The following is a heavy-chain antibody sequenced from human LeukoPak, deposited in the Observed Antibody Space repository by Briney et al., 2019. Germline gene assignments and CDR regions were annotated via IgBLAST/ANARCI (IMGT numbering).Heavy chain of an antibody. Sequence: PGGSLRLSCAASGFSFGSYALSWVRQAPGKGLEWVSVISGSAGSTYYADSVKGRFTISRDNSKNTLYLQMNSLRAEDTAIYYCAKRPVLYYYDSTPMPFDYWGQGTLVTISS. CDR1: GFSFGSYA. J-gene: IGHJ4*02. V-gene: IGHV3-23*01. D-gene: IGHD3-22*01. CDR3: AKRPVLYYYDSTPMPFDY. CDR2: ISGSAGST.